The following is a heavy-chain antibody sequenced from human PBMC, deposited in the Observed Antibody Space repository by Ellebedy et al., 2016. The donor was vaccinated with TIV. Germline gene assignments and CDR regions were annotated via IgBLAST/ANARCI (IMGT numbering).Heavy chain of an antibody. D-gene: IGHD2-15*01. CDR2: ISAYNGNT. CDR3: ARQGGRGRYCSGGSCYRYPDY. V-gene: IGHV1-18*01. J-gene: IGHJ4*02. CDR1: GYTFTSYG. Sequence: ASVKVSCKASGYTFTSYGISWVRQAPGQGLEWMGWISAYNGNTNYAQKLQGRVTMTTDTSTSTAYMELRSLRSDDTAVYYCARQGGRGRYCSGGSCYRYPDYWGQGTLVTVSS.